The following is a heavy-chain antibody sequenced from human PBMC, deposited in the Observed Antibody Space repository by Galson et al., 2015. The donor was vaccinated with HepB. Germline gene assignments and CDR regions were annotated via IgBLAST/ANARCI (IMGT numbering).Heavy chain of an antibody. V-gene: IGHV3-74*01. D-gene: IGHD6-19*01. CDR2: INSDGSTT. Sequence: SLRLSCAASGFSFSNYWMHWVRQTPGKGLVWVSRINSDGSTTGYADFVKGRFTISRDNAKNTLYLQVNTLRVEDTALYYCARRTSGWYFDYGGQGTLVTVSS. J-gene: IGHJ4*02. CDR3: ARRTSGWYFDY. CDR1: GFSFSNYW.